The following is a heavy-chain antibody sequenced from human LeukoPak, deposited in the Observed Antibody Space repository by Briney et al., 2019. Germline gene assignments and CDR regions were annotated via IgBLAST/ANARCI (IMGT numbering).Heavy chain of an antibody. D-gene: IGHD6-6*01. CDR3: AKKESIAARGFDY. V-gene: IGHV1-69*04. J-gene: IGHJ4*02. CDR1: GGILSGYG. CDR2: IIPLLGIP. Sequence: SVKVSCKASGGILSGYGITWVRQAPGQGLEWMGRIIPLLGIPNYAQKFQGRVTITTDESTSTAYMELSSLRSEDTAVYYCAKKESIAARGFDYWGQGTLVAVSS.